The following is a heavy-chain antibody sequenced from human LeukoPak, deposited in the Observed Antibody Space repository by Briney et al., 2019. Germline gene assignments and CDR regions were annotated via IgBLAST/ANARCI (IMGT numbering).Heavy chain of an antibody. Sequence: ASVKVSCKASGYRFNIYGINWVRQAPGQGLEWMGWISAYSANTNYAQNFQGRVTMTRDTSTSTAYMELRSLRSDDTAAYYCARDFVRGSERVMGVDYWGQGTLVTVSS. V-gene: IGHV1-18*01. CDR2: ISAYSANT. D-gene: IGHD3-16*01. CDR1: GYRFNIYG. J-gene: IGHJ4*02. CDR3: ARDFVRGSERVMGVDY.